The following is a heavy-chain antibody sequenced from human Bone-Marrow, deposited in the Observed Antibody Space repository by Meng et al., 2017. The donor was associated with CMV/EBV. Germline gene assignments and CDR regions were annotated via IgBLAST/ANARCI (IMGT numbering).Heavy chain of an antibody. D-gene: IGHD4-11*01. CDR2: INPNSAYT. J-gene: IGHJ6*02. V-gene: IGHV1-2*02. CDR3: VRDLKGTSVTTRGLYGMDV. CDR1: GYIFTAYY. Sequence: ASVKVSCKASGYIFTAYYILWVRQAPGQGLEYMGWINPNSAYTISAQKFQGRVTMTRDTSTSTAYMELSWLTSDDTAVYYCVRDLKGTSVTTRGLYGMDVWGQGTTVTVSS.